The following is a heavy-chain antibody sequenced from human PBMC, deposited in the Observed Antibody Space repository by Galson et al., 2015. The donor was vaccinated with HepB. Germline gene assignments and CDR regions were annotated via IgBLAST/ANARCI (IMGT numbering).Heavy chain of an antibody. CDR3: AKDMTGGKMTTVTYFDY. Sequence: SLRLSCAASGFTFDDYAMHWVRHAPGKGLEWVSGISWNSGSIGYADSVRGRFTISRDNAKNSLYLQMNSLRAEDTALYYCAKDMTGGKMTTVTYFDYWGQGTLVTVSS. J-gene: IGHJ4*02. CDR1: GFTFDDYA. CDR2: ISWNSGSI. D-gene: IGHD4-17*01. V-gene: IGHV3-9*01.